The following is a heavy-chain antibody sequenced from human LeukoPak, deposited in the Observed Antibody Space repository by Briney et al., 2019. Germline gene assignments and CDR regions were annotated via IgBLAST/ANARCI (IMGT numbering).Heavy chain of an antibody. CDR2: VSWNSGSI. D-gene: IGHD3-10*01. CDR1: GFTFDDYA. J-gene: IGHJ3*02. Sequence: RSLTLSCAASGFTFDDYAMHWVRQAPGKGLERVSGVSWNSGSIGYADSVKGRLTISRDNATKYLYLKRNTLRAEDMPLYYCAKDIGGTPVGAFDIWGQGTMVTASS. CDR3: AKDIGGTPVGAFDI. V-gene: IGHV3-9*03.